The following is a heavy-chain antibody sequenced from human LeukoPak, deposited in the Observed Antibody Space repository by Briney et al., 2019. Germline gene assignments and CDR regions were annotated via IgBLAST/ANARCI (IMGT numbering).Heavy chain of an antibody. CDR2: IHHSGVT. CDR3: ARYTGTNWGYSFDS. D-gene: IGHD7-27*01. Sequence: SETLSLTCDVSGYSISSGYYWRWIRQPPGKGLEWIATIHHSGVTYYNPSLKSQFTISVDTSKSQFSLKLSSVTAAGTAVYYCARYTGTNWGYSFDSWGQGTLVTVSS. CDR1: GYSISSGYY. V-gene: IGHV4-38-2*01. J-gene: IGHJ4*02.